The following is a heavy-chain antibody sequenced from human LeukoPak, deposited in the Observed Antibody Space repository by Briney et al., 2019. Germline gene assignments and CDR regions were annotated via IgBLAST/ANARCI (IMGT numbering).Heavy chain of an antibody. CDR1: GFTFSSYS. CDR2: ISSSSSYI. V-gene: IGHV3-21*01. Sequence: GGSLRLSCAASGFTFSSYSMNWVRQAPGKGLEWVSSISSSSSYIYYADSVKGRFTISRDNAKNSLYLQMNSLRAEDTAVYYCAREVQDYYDSSDIDYWGQGTLVTLSS. CDR3: AREVQDYYDSSDIDY. J-gene: IGHJ4*02. D-gene: IGHD3-22*01.